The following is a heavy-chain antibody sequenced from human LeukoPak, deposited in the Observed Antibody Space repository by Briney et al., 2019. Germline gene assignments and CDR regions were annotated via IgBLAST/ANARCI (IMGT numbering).Heavy chain of an antibody. D-gene: IGHD3-10*01. Sequence: GGSLRLSCAASGFTFSSYRMNWVRQAPGKGLEWVSSISSSSSYIYYADSVKGRFTISRDNAKNSLYLQMNSLRAEDTAVYYCASYGDEDAFDIWGQGTMVTVSS. V-gene: IGHV3-21*01. J-gene: IGHJ3*02. CDR1: GFTFSSYR. CDR3: ASYGDEDAFDI. CDR2: ISSSSSYI.